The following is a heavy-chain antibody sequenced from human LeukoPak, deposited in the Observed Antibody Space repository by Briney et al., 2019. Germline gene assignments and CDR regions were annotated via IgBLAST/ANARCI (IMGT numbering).Heavy chain of an antibody. Sequence: GGSLRLSCAASGFTFSGSAMHWVRQASGKGLEWVGRIRSKANSYATAYAASVKGRFTISRDDSKNTAYLQMNSLKTEDTAVYYCTRHHDYYDSSGYYYHWAFDIWGQGTMVTVSS. D-gene: IGHD3-22*01. J-gene: IGHJ3*02. CDR2: IRSKANSYAT. CDR1: GFTFSGSA. CDR3: TRHHDYYDSSGYYYHWAFDI. V-gene: IGHV3-73*01.